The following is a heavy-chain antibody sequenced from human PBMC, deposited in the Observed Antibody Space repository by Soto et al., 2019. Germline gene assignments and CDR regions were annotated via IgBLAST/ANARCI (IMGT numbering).Heavy chain of an antibody. CDR2: ISPSSDTK. V-gene: IGHV3-48*01. D-gene: IGHD2-21*02. J-gene: IGHJ5*02. CDR1: GFSFNSIT. Sequence: DVQLVESGGGLVQPGGSLRLSCAVSGFSFNSITMNWVRQAPGKGLEWVSYISPSSDTKYYADSVKGRFTISRDSAKKTEYLQMNSLRAEDTYVYFCSRELRDSNIGIDHWGQGTRVTVSS. CDR3: SRELRDSNIGIDH.